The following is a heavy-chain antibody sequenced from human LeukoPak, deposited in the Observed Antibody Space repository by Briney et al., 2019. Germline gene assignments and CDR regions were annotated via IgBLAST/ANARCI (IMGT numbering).Heavy chain of an antibody. V-gene: IGHV4-34*01. J-gene: IGHJ6*03. Sequence: PSETLSLTCAVYGGSFSGYYWSWIRQPPGKGLEWIGEINHSGSTYYNPSLKSRVTISVDTSKNQFSLKLSSVTAADTAVYYCARGQSYYYGSGNYYYYMDVWGKGTTVTVSS. CDR3: ARGQSYYYGSGNYYYYMDV. CDR1: GGSFSGYY. CDR2: INHSGST. D-gene: IGHD3-10*01.